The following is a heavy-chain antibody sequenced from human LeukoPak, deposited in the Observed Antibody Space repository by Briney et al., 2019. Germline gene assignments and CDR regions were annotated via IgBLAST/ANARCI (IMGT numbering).Heavy chain of an antibody. D-gene: IGHD6-13*01. J-gene: IGHJ4*02. CDR2: IRYDGSNT. CDR1: GFTFSSYG. Sequence: GGSLRLSCAASGFTFSSYGMHWVRQAPGQGLEWVAFIRYDGSNTYYADSVKGRFTISRDNSKNTLYLQMNSLRAEVTAVYYCAKESIAAADIFDYWGQGTLVTVSS. CDR3: AKESIAAADIFDY. V-gene: IGHV3-30*02.